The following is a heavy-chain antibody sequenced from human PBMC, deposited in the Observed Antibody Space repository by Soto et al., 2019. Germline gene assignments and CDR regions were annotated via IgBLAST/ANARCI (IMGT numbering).Heavy chain of an antibody. V-gene: IGHV1-69*01. J-gene: IGHJ6*02. CDR3: ARSQGGSSSLDIYYYYYYGMDV. CDR1: GGTFSSYA. Sequence: QVQLVQSGAEVKKPGSSVKVSCKAPGGTFSSYAISWARQAPGQGLEWMGGVIPIFGTAKYAQKFQGRVTITADESTSTGYMELRSLRSEDTAVYYCARSQGGSSSLDIYYYYYYGMDVWGQATTVTVSS. CDR2: VIPIFGTA. D-gene: IGHD2-15*01.